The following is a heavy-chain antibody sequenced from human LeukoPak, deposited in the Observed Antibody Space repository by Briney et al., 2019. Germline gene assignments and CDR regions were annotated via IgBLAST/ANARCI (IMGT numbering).Heavy chain of an antibody. CDR1: GFTFSHYG. D-gene: IGHD6-13*01. J-gene: IGHJ4*02. CDR2: IWSDGSNR. Sequence: PGTSLRLSCATSGFTFSHYGMHWVRQAPGKGLEWVAVIWSDGSNRYYGDPVKGRFTISRDNAKNSLYLQMNSLRAEDTAVYYCARGGYSSTWTPLDYWGQGTLVTVSS. CDR3: ARGGYSSTWTPLDY. V-gene: IGHV3-33*01.